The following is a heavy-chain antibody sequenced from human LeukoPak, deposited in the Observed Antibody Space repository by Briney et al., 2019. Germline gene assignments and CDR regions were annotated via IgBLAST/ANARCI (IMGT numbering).Heavy chain of an antibody. Sequence: GGSLRLSCAASGFTFSSYAMNWVRQAPGKGLEWVSVISDSSGSTYYADSVKGRFTISRDNAKNSLYLQMNSLRAEDTAVYYCARDMVLWFGEDQGYWGQGTLVTVSS. CDR2: ISDSSGST. J-gene: IGHJ4*02. CDR3: ARDMVLWFGEDQGY. CDR1: GFTFSSYA. V-gene: IGHV3-23*01. D-gene: IGHD3-10*01.